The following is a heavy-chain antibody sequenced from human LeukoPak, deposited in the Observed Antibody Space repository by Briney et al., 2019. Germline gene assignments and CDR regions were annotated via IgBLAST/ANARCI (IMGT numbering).Heavy chain of an antibody. CDR2: INPSGGTT. CDR3: ARGSNYYYDVTADYPRY. V-gene: IGHV1-46*01. CDR1: GYTFTTYY. Sequence: ASVKVSCKTSGYTFTTYYIHWVRQAPGQGLEWLGIINPSGGTTTYAQKFQGRVTMTRDTSTSTVYMELNTLRSEATAVYYCARGSNYYYDVTADYPRYWGQGTLVTVSS. J-gene: IGHJ4*02. D-gene: IGHD3-22*01.